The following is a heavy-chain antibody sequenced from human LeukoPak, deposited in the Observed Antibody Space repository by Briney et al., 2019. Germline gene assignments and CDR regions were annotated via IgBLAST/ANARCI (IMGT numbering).Heavy chain of an antibody. J-gene: IGHJ4*02. V-gene: IGHV3-23*01. CDR1: GFTFSSYA. CDR3: ARIPWRLVRGVTPTPIDY. CDR2: ISGSGGST. Sequence: GGSLRLSCAASGFTFSSYAMSWVRQAPGKGLEWVSAISGSGGSTYYADSVKGRFTISRDNSKNTLYLQMNSLRAEDTAVYYCARIPWRLVRGVTPTPIDYWGQGTLVTVSS. D-gene: IGHD3-10*01.